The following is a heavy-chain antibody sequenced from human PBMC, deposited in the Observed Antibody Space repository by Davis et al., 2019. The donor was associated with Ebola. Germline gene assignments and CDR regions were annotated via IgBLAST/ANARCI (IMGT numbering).Heavy chain of an antibody. Sequence: ESLKISCAASGFTVSSNYMSWVRQAPGKGLEWIGEINHSGSTNYNPSRKSRVTISVDTSKNQFSLKLSSVTAADTAVYYCARRYCSSTSCYGYYYYGMDVWGQGTTVTVSS. J-gene: IGHJ6*02. CDR3: ARRYCSSTSCYGYYYYGMDV. V-gene: IGHV4-34*01. D-gene: IGHD2-2*01. CDR2: INHSGST. CDR1: GFTVSSNY.